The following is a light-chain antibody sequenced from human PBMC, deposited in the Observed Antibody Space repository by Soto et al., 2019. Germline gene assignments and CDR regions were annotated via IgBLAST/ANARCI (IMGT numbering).Light chain of an antibody. J-gene: IGKJ1*01. Sequence: EIVLTQSPGTLSLSPGEGATLSCRASQSISTTYFAWYQQKPGQAPRLLIYGASSRATGIPDRFSGSGSETDFTLTISRLEPEDFAVYYCQQYGSSSWTFGQGTKVEIK. CDR3: QQYGSSSWT. CDR1: QSISTTY. CDR2: GAS. V-gene: IGKV3-20*01.